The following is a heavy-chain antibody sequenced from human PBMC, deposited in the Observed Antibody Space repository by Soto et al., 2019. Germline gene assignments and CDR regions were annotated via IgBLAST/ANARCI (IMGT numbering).Heavy chain of an antibody. Sequence: GGSLRLSCTASGCTFVDYAMSWFRQAPGKGLEWVGFIRSKAYGGTTEYAASVKGRFTISRDDSKSIAYLQMNSLKTEDTAVYYCTREGSAGYYYYYYMDVWGKGTTVTVSS. V-gene: IGHV3-49*03. CDR2: IRSKAYGGTT. CDR3: TREGSAGYYYYYYMDV. J-gene: IGHJ6*03. CDR1: GCTFVDYA. D-gene: IGHD3-10*01.